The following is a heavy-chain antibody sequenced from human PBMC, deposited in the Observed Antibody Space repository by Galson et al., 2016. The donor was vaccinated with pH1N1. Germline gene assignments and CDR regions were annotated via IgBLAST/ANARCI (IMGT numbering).Heavy chain of an antibody. J-gene: IGHJ2*01. CDR3: AKDLVRSVPHQGYLGL. D-gene: IGHD2-2*01. CDR2: ISATGGST. V-gene: IGHV3-23*01. CDR1: GFTFRSYA. Sequence: SLRLSCAGSGFTFRSYAMSWVRLAPGKGLQWVSTISATGGSTYYVDSVKGRFTISRDNSRNTLRLQMNGLRDEDTALYWCAKDLVRSVPHQGYLGLWGRGTLVTVSS.